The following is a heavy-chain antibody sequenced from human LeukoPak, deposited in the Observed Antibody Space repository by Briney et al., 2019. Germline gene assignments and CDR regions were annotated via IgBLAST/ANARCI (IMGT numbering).Heavy chain of an antibody. D-gene: IGHD3-16*02. CDR1: GFTFDDYG. V-gene: IGHV4-59*01. Sequence: GSLRLSCAASGFTFDDYGMSWVRQAPGKGLEWIGYISYSGSTNYNPSLKSRVTISVDTSKNQLSLKLNSVTAADTAVYYCARYIWGSYPTFEDYWGQGSLVTVSS. J-gene: IGHJ4*02. CDR3: ARYIWGSYPTFEDY. CDR2: ISYSGST.